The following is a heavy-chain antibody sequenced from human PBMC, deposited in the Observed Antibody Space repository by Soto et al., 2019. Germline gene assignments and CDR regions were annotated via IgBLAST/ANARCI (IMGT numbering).Heavy chain of an antibody. D-gene: IGHD2-15*01. J-gene: IGHJ6*02. CDR3: ARVRSGDIPGRWPDYYYYGMDV. CDR1: GDSVSSNSAA. CDR2: TYYRSKWYN. V-gene: IGHV6-1*01. Sequence: QVQLQQSGPGLVKPSQTLSLTCAISGDSVSSNSAAWNWIRQSPSRGLEWLGRTYYRSKWYNDYAVSVKSRITINPDTSKNQFSLQLNSGTPEDTAVYYCARVRSGDIPGRWPDYYYYGMDVWGQGTTVTVSS.